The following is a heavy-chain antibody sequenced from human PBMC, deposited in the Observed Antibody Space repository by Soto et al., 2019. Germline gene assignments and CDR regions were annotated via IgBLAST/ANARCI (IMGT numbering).Heavy chain of an antibody. D-gene: IGHD1-1*01. V-gene: IGHV1-69*12. CDR3: ARDKDREQLGGNYYYALDV. CDR2: IIPIFRTP. Sequence: QVQLVQSGAEVKKPGSSVKVSCKASGDTFSSFAISWVRQAPGQGLEWMGGIIPIFRTPKYGQKFQGRVTITADEPTSTGYMELSSLSSEDTAVYYCARDKDREQLGGNYYYALDVWGQGTTVIVSS. CDR1: GDTFSSFA. J-gene: IGHJ6*02.